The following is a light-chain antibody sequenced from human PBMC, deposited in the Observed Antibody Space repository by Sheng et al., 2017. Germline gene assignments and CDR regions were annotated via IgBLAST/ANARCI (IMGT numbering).Light chain of an antibody. Sequence: DIQMTQSPSSVSASVGDRVTITCRASQGISSWLAWYQQKPGKAPKLLIYAASSLQSGVPSRFSGSGSGTEFILTINSLQPEDFASYSCQQFLSYPITFGQGTRLEIK. CDR3: QQFLSYPIT. CDR1: QGISSW. CDR2: AAS. J-gene: IGKJ5*01. V-gene: IGKV1-12*01.